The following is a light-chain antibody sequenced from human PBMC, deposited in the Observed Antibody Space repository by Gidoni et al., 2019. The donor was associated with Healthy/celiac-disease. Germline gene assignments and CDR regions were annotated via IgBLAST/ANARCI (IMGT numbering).Light chain of an antibody. CDR1: QSISSY. Sequence: DIQMTQSPSSLSASVGDRVTITCRASQSISSYLNWYQQKPGKAPKLLIYAASSLQSGVPSRFSGSGSGTDFTLTISSLQPEDFATYYCQQSYSTPAPRFTFGPGTKVDIK. J-gene: IGKJ3*01. CDR2: AAS. CDR3: QQSYSTPAPRFT. V-gene: IGKV1-39*01.